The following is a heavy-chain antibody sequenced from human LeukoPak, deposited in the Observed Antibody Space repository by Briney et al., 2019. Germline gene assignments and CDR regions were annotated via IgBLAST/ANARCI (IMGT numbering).Heavy chain of an antibody. D-gene: IGHD3-3*01. CDR3: AKGRIYYDFWSGYLS. CDR2: ISWNSGSI. V-gene: IGHV3-9*01. CDR1: GFTFDDYA. J-gene: IGHJ4*02. Sequence: PGGSLRLSCAASGFTFDDYAMHWVRQAPGKGLEWVSGISWNSGSIGYADSVKGRFTISRDNAKNSLYLQMNSLRAEDTALYYCAKGRIYYDFWSGYLSWGQGTLVTASS.